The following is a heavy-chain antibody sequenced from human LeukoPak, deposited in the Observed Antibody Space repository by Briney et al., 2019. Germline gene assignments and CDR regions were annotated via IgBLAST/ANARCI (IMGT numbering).Heavy chain of an antibody. CDR3: ATLTTVVTAYYFDH. J-gene: IGHJ4*02. D-gene: IGHD4-23*01. CDR2: IYHSGST. V-gene: IGHV4-4*02. CDR1: GGSISSSNW. Sequence: KASGTLSLTCAVSGGSISSSNWWSWVRQPPGKGLEWIGYIYHSGSTDYNPSLKSRVTISVDTSKSQFSLKLTSVTAADTAVYYCATLTTVVTAYYFDHWGQGTLVTVSS.